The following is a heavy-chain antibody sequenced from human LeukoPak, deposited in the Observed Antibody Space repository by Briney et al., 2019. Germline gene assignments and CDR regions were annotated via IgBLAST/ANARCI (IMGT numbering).Heavy chain of an antibody. J-gene: IGHJ6*03. CDR1: GFTFSSYG. CDR3: AKLSYGYDYYYYYMDV. Sequence: GGSLRLSCAASGFTFSSYGMHWVRQAPGKGLEWVAFIRYDGSNKYYADSVKGRFTISRDNSKNTLYLQMNSLRAEDTAVYYCAKLSYGYDYYYYYMDVWGKGTTVTISS. CDR2: IRYDGSNK. V-gene: IGHV3-30*02. D-gene: IGHD5-18*01.